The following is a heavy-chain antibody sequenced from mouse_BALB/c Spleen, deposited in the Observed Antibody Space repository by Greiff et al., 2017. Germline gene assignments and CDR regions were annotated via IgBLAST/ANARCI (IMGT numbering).Heavy chain of an antibody. CDR1: GFNIKDTY. CDR2: IDPANGNT. Sequence: EVKLVESGAELVKPGASVKLSCTASGFNIKDTYMHWVKQRPEQGLEWIGRIDPANGNTKYDPKFQGKATITADTSSNTAYLQLSSLTSEDTAVYYCASLDYRSFAYWGQGTLVTDSA. D-gene: IGHD2-14*01. J-gene: IGHJ3*01. CDR3: ASLDYRSFAY. V-gene: IGHV14-3*02.